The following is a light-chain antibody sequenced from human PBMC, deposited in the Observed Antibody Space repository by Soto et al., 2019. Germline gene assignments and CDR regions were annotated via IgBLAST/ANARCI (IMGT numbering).Light chain of an antibody. CDR3: QQYYSIPWT. CDR1: QSVLHSSTNKNY. Sequence: DIVMTQSPDSLAVALGERATINCKSSQSVLHSSTNKNYLAWYQQKPGQAPNLLIYWASAREYGVPDRFSGSGSGTDFTLTISSLQAEDVAVYYCQQYYSIPWTFGQGTKVEIK. V-gene: IGKV4-1*01. CDR2: WAS. J-gene: IGKJ1*01.